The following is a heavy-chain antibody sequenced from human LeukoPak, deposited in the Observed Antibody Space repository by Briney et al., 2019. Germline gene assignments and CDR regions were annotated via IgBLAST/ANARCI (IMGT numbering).Heavy chain of an antibody. CDR2: IYYSGST. J-gene: IGHJ4*02. CDR1: GGSIKSGEYC. CDR3: ASGAWASKSDS. V-gene: IGHV4-30-4*08. Sequence: NASETLSLTCNVSGGSIKSGEYCWSWVRQPPGKGLEWIGYIYYSGSTFYNPSLKSRVSISGDTSKNQFSLKVSSVTAADTAVYYCASGAWASKSDSWGQGIVVTVSS. D-gene: IGHD4-11*01.